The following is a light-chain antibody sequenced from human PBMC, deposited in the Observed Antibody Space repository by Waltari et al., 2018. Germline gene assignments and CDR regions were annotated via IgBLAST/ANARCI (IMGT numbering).Light chain of an antibody. CDR2: RVS. V-gene: IGKV2-30*02. J-gene: IGKJ1*01. Sequence: DVVMTQSPLSLPVTLGQPASISCRSSQSLVHSDGNTYLNWFQQRPGQSPRRLFYRVSNRDSGGPDRFSGSGSGTDFTLKISRVEAEDVGVYYCMQGTHWPWTFGQGTKVEIK. CDR3: MQGTHWPWT. CDR1: QSLVHSDGNTY.